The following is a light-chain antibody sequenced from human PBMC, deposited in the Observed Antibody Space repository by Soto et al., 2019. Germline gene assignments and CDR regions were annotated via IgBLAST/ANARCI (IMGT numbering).Light chain of an antibody. CDR1: QSISSY. CDR3: QQSYSTPWT. J-gene: IGKJ1*01. CDR2: AAS. V-gene: IGKV1-39*01. Sequence: DIQMTQSPSSLSASVGDRVTITCRASQSISSYLNWHQQKPGKAPKLLIYAASSLQSGVPSRFSGSGSGTDFTLTISSLQPEDFETYYCQQSYSTPWTFGQGTKVEIK.